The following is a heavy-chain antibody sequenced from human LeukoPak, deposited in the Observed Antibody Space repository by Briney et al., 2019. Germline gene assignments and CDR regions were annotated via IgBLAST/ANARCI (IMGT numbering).Heavy chain of an antibody. D-gene: IGHD2-2*01. J-gene: IGHJ5*02. CDR1: GGTFSGYY. CDR2: INHSGST. V-gene: IGHV4-34*08. CDR3: ATSRQLLDNWFDP. Sequence: SETLSLTCAVYGGTFSGYYWSWLRQPPGKGLEWVGEINHSGSTYYNQSLKSRFTISVDTSKNHFSLKLSSVTAADTAVYYCATSRQLLDNWFDPWGQGTLVTVSS.